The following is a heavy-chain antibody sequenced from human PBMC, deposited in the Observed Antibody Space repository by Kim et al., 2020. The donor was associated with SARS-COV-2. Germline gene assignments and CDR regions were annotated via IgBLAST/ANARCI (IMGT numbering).Heavy chain of an antibody. Sequence: GGSLRLSCAASGLTFSSYAMTWVRQAPGKGLEWVSVISGSGDNTYYAASVKGRFTISRDDSKNTLYLQMNSLRVEDTALYYCARGAGGSSYSNLDHWGQGTLVTVSS. J-gene: IGHJ4*02. CDR2: ISGSGDNT. CDR1: GLTFSSYA. CDR3: ARGAGGSSYSNLDH. D-gene: IGHD2-15*01. V-gene: IGHV3-23*01.